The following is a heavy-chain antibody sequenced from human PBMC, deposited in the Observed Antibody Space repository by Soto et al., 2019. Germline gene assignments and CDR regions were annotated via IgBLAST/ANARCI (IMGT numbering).Heavy chain of an antibody. CDR2: ISTTSFTI. CDR3: ARDRCYDGACYSASDS. V-gene: IGHV3-48*02. J-gene: IGHJ5*01. D-gene: IGHD2-15*01. CDR1: GFSFSTYN. Sequence: LRLSRAASGFSFSTYNMDWVRQAPGKGPEWIAYISTTSFTIYYADSVKGRFTISRDNDRNSLYLEMNSLRDEDTAVYYCARDRCYDGACYSASDSWGQGTLVTVSS.